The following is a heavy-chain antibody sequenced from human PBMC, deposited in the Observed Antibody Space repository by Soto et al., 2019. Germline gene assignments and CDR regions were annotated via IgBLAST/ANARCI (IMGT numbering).Heavy chain of an antibody. CDR3: ARDSVTTTYYYYGMDV. CDR1: GFTFSSYT. CDR2: ISSSGPYV. V-gene: IGHV3-21*01. D-gene: IGHD4-17*01. J-gene: IGHJ6*02. Sequence: EVQLVESGGGRVKPGGSLRLSCAASGFTFSSYTMNWVRQAPGKGLEWVSSISSSGPYVQYADSLRGRFTISRDNAKNSLYLQMDSLRVEDSAVYYCARDSVTTTYYYYGMDVWGQGTTVTVSS.